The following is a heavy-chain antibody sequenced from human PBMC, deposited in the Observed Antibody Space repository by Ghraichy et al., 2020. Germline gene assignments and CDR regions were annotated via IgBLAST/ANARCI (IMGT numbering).Heavy chain of an antibody. Sequence: GESLRLSCAASGFTFSSYWMHWVRQAPGKGLVWVSRINSDGGSTTYADSVKGRFTISKDNAKNTLYLQMNSLRAEDTVVYYCVKDLVGGGFGAYGMDVWGQGTTVTVSS. CDR1: GFTFSSYW. CDR2: INSDGGST. CDR3: VKDLVGGGFGAYGMDV. V-gene: IGHV3-74*01. J-gene: IGHJ6*02. D-gene: IGHD2-21*01.